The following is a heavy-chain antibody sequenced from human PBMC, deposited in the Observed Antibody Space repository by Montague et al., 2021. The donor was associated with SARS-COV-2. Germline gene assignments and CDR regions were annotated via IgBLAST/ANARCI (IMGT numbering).Heavy chain of an antibody. V-gene: IGHV4-34*01. CDR3: ARLGDGVVPSPILGVGPYYSCGCMDV. CDR2: IHHGGST. J-gene: IGHJ6*03. CDR1: GGSFSTYS. D-gene: IGHD3-10*01. Sequence: SETLSLTCAVHGGSFSTYSWNWIRQPPGKGLEWIGEIHHGGSTNYNPSLKSRVTISADTSKNQFSLKLTSVAAADTAVYYCARLGDGVVPSPILGVGPYYSCGCMDVWGKGTTVTVPS.